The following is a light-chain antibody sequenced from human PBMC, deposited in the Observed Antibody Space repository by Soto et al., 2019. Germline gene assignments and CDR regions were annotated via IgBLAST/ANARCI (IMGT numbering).Light chain of an antibody. CDR2: GVI. V-gene: IGLV2-14*03. CDR3: SSYTSGPLI. J-gene: IGLJ2*01. CDR1: SSDVGGYSY. Sequence: QSALTQPASVSGSPGQSITISCTGTSSDVGGYSYVSWYQQQPGKAPKPIIYGVINRPSGVSTRFSGSKSGNTASLTISGLQAEDEAHYYCSSYTSGPLIFGGGTKVTVL.